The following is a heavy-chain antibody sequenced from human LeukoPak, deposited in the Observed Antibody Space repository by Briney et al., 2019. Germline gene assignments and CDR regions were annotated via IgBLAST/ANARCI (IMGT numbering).Heavy chain of an antibody. CDR3: ARVSAAGTYYYYYYMDV. CDR2: IYYSGST. Sequence: NPSETLSLTCTVSGGSISSSSYYWGWIRQPPGKGLEWIGSIYYSGSTNYNPSLKSRVTISVDTSKNQFSLKLSSVTAADTAVYYCARVSAAGTYYYYYYMDVWGKGTTVTISS. CDR1: GGSISSSSYY. D-gene: IGHD6-13*01. J-gene: IGHJ6*03. V-gene: IGHV4-39*07.